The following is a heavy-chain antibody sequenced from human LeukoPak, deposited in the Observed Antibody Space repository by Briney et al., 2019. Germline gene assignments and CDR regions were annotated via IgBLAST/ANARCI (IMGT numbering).Heavy chain of an antibody. V-gene: IGHV5-51*01. D-gene: IGHD3-22*01. CDR2: IYPDDSDT. CDR1: GYSFTTYW. Sequence: GESLKISCKGSGYSFTTYWIGWVRQMPGKGLEWMGIIYPDDSDTRYSPSFQGQVTISADKSINTAYLQWSSLKASDTAMYYCARLLYYFDSSGYYYAPKAFDIWGQGTMVTVCS. CDR3: ARLLYYFDSSGYYYAPKAFDI. J-gene: IGHJ3*02.